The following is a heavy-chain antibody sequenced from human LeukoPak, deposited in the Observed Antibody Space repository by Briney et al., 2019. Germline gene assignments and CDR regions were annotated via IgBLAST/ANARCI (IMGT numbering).Heavy chain of an antibody. Sequence: GGSLRLSCAASEFTFSTFWMSWVRQAPGKGLELVSNIKADGSVKHYVDSVEGRFSISRDNARSSLYLQMNSLRAEDTAVYYCVRDSDYQRNSGGLYAHYDALDIWGHGTMVTVSS. D-gene: IGHD2-21*01. J-gene: IGHJ3*02. CDR3: VRDSDYQRNSGGLYAHYDALDI. CDR2: IKADGSVK. V-gene: IGHV3-7*01. CDR1: EFTFSTFW.